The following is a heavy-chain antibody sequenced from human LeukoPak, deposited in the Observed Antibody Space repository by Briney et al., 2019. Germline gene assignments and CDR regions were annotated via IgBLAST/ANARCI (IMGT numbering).Heavy chain of an antibody. CDR3: ATYSSSLYYFDY. D-gene: IGHD6-13*01. Sequence: SETLSLICAVYGGSFSGYYWSWIRQPPGKGLEWIGEINHSGSTNYNPSLKSRVTISVDTSKNQFSLKLSSVTAADTAVYYCATYSSSLYYFDYWGQGTLVTVSS. CDR2: INHSGST. CDR1: GGSFSGYY. J-gene: IGHJ4*02. V-gene: IGHV4-34*01.